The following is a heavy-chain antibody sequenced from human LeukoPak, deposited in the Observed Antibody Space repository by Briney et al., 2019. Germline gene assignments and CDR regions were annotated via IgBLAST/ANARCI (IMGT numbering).Heavy chain of an antibody. D-gene: IGHD6-13*01. CDR2: IYSGGST. Sequence: PGGSLRLSCAASGFTVSSNYMSWVRQAPGKGLEWASVIYSGGSTYYADSVKGRFTISRDNSKNTLYLQMNSLRAEDTAVYYCARGSSSWYWFDPWGQGTLVTVSS. V-gene: IGHV3-66*01. CDR3: ARGSSSWYWFDP. CDR1: GFTVSSNY. J-gene: IGHJ5*02.